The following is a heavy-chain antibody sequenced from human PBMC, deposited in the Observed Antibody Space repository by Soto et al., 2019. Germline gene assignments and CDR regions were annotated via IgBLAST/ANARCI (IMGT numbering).Heavy chain of an antibody. CDR3: ARDSRIAVAGSFFDY. D-gene: IGHD6-19*01. J-gene: IGHJ4*02. V-gene: IGHV1-18*01. CDR2: ISAYNGNT. CDR1: GYTFTSYG. Sequence: ASVKVSCKASGYTFTSYGISWVRQAPGQGLEWMGWISAYNGNTNYAQKLQGRVTMTTDTSTSTAYMELRSPRSDDTAVYYCARDSRIAVAGSFFDYWGQGTLVTVSS.